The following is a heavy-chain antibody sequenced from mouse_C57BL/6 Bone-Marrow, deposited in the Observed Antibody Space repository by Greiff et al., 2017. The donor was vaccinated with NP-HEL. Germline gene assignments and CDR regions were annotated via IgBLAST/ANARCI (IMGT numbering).Heavy chain of an antibody. D-gene: IGHD2-5*01. V-gene: IGHV1-61*01. CDR2: IYPSDSET. CDR1: GYTFTSYW. CDR3: ARRRGDYSNFSWFAY. J-gene: IGHJ3*01. Sequence: QVQLQQPGAELVRPGSSVKLSCKASGYTFTSYWMDWVKQRPGQGLEWIGNIYPSDSETHYNQKFKDKATLTVDKSSSTAYMQLSSLTSEDSAVYYGARRRGDYSNFSWFAYWGQGTLVTVSA.